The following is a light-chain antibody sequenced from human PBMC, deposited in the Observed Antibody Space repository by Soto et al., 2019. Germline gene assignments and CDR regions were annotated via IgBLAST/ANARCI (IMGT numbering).Light chain of an antibody. Sequence: SQSASTLSLSTGERATLSCRASQSVSSYLAWYQQKPGQAPRLLIYDASNRATGIPARFSGSGSGTDFTLTISSLEPEDFAVYYCQQRSNWPPTFAQGTKV. CDR3: QQRSNWPPT. J-gene: IGKJ1*01. V-gene: IGKV3-11*01. CDR2: DAS. CDR1: QSVSSY.